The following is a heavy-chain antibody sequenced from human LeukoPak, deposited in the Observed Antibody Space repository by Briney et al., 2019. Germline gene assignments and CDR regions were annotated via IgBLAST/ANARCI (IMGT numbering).Heavy chain of an antibody. Sequence: GGSLRLSCAASGFTFSSYGMHWVRQAPGKGLEWVAVISYDGSNKYYADSVKGRFTISRDNSKNTLYLQMNSLRAEDTAVYYCARDLVRYSGSYSPYYYGMDVWGQGTTVTVSS. V-gene: IGHV3-30*03. CDR3: ARDLVRYSGSYSPYYYGMDV. CDR1: GFTFSSYG. D-gene: IGHD1-26*01. CDR2: ISYDGSNK. J-gene: IGHJ6*02.